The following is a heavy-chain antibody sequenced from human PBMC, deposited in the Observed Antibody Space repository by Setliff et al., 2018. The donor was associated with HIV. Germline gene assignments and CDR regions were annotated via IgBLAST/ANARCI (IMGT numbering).Heavy chain of an antibody. CDR1: GFIFSKYA. Sequence: GGSLRLSCAASGFIFSKYAMSWVRQAPGKGLEWVSAITHNGANTYYANSVKGRFTISRDNSKNTLFLQMNDLRAEDTAVYYCAKDSEPEYYGASASGEAFDIWGQGTRVTVSS. V-gene: IGHV3-23*01. J-gene: IGHJ3*02. CDR2: ITHNGANT. CDR3: AKDSEPEYYGASASGEAFDI. D-gene: IGHD3-10*01.